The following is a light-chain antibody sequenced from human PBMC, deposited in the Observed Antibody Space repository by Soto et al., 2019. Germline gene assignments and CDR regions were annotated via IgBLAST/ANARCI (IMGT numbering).Light chain of an antibody. J-gene: IGLJ1*01. V-gene: IGLV2-8*01. CDR2: EVS. Sequence: QSALTQPPSASGSHGQSVTISCTGTSSDVGGDNYVSWYQQDPGKAPKLMIYEVSKRPSGVPDRFSGSKSGNTASLTVSGLQAEVEADYYCSSYAGSNISFGPGTKLTVL. CDR3: SSYAGSNIS. CDR1: SSDVGGDNY.